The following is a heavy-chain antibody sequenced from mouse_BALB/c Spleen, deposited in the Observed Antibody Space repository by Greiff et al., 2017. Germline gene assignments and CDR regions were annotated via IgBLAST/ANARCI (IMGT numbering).Heavy chain of an antibody. CDR2: IHYSGST. CDR3: ARRMITTWSYAMDY. J-gene: IGHJ4*01. V-gene: IGHV3-1*02. D-gene: IGHD2-4*01. CDR1: GYSITSGYS. Sequence: VQLQQSGPELVKPSQSLSLTCTVTGYSITSGYSWHWIRQFPGNKLEWMGYIHYSGSTNSTPSLKSRISLTRDTSKNQFFLQLNSVTTDDTATYYCARRMITTWSYAMDYWGQGTSVTVSS.